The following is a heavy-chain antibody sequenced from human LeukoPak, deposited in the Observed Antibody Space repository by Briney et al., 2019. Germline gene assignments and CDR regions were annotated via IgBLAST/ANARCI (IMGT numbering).Heavy chain of an antibody. D-gene: IGHD3-3*01. J-gene: IGHJ4*02. CDR3: ARHLETQPVATFDY. V-gene: IGHV4-34*01. Sequence: SETLSLTCAVYGGSFSGYYWSWIRQSPGKGLEWIGEINHGGSTTYNPSLQSRVTMSVDTSTNQISLKMTSVTAADTAVYYCARHLETQPVATFDYWGQGTLVTVSS. CDR1: GGSFSGYY. CDR2: INHGGST.